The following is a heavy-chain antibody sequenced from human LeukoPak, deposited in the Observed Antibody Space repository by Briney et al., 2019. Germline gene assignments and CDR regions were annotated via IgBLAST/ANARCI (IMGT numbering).Heavy chain of an antibody. CDR1: GYTFTSYD. Sequence: ASVKVSCKASGYTFTSYDINWVRQATGQGLEWMGWMNPNSGNTGYAQKFQGTVTMTRNTSISTAYMELSSLRSEDTAVYYCARDGVVLLWFGELLSGNWFDPWGQGTLVTVSS. V-gene: IGHV1-8*01. J-gene: IGHJ5*02. CDR2: MNPNSGNT. D-gene: IGHD3-10*01. CDR3: ARDGVVLLWFGELLSGNWFDP.